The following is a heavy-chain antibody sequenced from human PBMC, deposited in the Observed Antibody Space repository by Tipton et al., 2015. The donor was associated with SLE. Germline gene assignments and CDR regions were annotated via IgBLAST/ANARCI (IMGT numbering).Heavy chain of an antibody. Sequence: TLSLTCTVSGGSISSSSYYWSWIRQPPGKGLEWIGYIYYSGSTNYNPSLKSRITISVDTSTNQFSLKLNSVTAADTAVYYCARWGSFYYYMDVRGKGTTVTVSS. J-gene: IGHJ6*03. CDR2: IYYSGST. CDR3: ARWGSFYYYMDV. V-gene: IGHV4-61*05. D-gene: IGHD3-16*02. CDR1: GGSISSSSYY.